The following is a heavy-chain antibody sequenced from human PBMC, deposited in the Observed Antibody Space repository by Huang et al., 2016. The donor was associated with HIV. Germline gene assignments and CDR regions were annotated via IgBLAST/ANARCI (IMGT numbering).Heavy chain of an antibody. J-gene: IGHJ3*02. CDR3: AAGYDTYYEI. CDR1: GYTLTELS. V-gene: IGHV1-24*01. CDR2: FAPEHGET. Sequence: QVQLVQSGAEVKKPGASVKVSCKVSGYTLTELSIHWVRQAPGKGLEWMGGFAPEHGETIYAQNFQGRVTMTEDTSTDTAYMELHSLRPEDTAEYYCAAGYDTYYEIWGQGTMVIASS. D-gene: IGHD2-21*01.